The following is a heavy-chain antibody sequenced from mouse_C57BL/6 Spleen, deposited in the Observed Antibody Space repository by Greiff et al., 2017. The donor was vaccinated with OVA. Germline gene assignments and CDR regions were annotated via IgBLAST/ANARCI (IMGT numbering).Heavy chain of an antibody. CDR1: GFTFSSYA. CDR2: ISDGGSYT. J-gene: IGHJ1*03. Sequence: EVQVVESGGGLVKPGGSLKLSCAASGFTFSSYAMSWVRQTPEKRLEWVATISDGGSYTYYPDNVKGRFTISRDNAKNNLYLQMSHLKSEDTAMYYCARTNWDVWYFDVWGTGTTVTVSS. V-gene: IGHV5-4*01. CDR3: ARTNWDVWYFDV. D-gene: IGHD4-1*01.